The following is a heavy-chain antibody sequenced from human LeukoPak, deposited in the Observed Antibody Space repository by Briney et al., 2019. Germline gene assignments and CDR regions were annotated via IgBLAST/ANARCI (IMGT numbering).Heavy chain of an antibody. CDR2: ISYDGSNK. Sequence: GGSLRLSCAASGSTFSSYAMHWVRQAPGKGLEWVAVISYDGSNKYYADSVKGRFTISRDNSKNTLYLQMNSLRAEDTAVYYCAREGAAAGTFDYWGQGTLVTVSS. V-gene: IGHV3-30-3*01. CDR3: AREGAAAGTFDY. D-gene: IGHD6-13*01. J-gene: IGHJ4*02. CDR1: GSTFSSYA.